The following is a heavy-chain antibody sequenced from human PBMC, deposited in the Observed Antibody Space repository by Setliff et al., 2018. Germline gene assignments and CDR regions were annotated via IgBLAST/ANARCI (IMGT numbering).Heavy chain of an antibody. CDR2: INQAGSAK. D-gene: IGHD2-15*01. CDR1: GFTFSSFW. J-gene: IGHJ4*02. V-gene: IGHV3-7*01. Sequence: GGSLRLSCAASGFTFSSFWMSWVRQAPGKGLEWVANINQAGSAKYYVDSVKGRFTISRDNAKNSLYLQMNSLRAEDTAVYYCARFACSGGSCYLSSSDYWGQGTLVTVSS. CDR3: ARFACSGGSCYLSSSDY.